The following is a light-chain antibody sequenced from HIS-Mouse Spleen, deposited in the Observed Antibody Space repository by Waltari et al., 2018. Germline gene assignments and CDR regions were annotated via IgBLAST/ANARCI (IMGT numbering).Light chain of an antibody. Sequence: QPALTQPRSVSGSPGQSVTISCTGTSSDAGGYTYVSWYHQHPGKAPNLMIYDVSKRPSGVPDRFSGSKSGNTASLTISGLQAEDEADYYCCSYAGSYTWVFGGGTKLTVL. CDR3: CSYAGSYTWV. CDR1: SSDAGGYTY. CDR2: DVS. J-gene: IGLJ3*02. V-gene: IGLV2-11*01.